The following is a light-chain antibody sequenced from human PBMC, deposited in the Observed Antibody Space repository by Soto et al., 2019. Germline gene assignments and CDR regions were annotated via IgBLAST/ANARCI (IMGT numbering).Light chain of an antibody. CDR2: WAS. CDR3: QQYYSTPWLT. J-gene: IGKJ4*01. Sequence: DIVMTQSPDSLAVSLGERATINCKSSQSVLYSSNNKNYLAWYQQKPGQPPKLLIYWASTRESGVPDRLSGSGSGTDFTLTISSLQAEDVAVYYCQQYYSTPWLTFGGGTKVEIK. V-gene: IGKV4-1*01. CDR1: QSVLYSSNNKNY.